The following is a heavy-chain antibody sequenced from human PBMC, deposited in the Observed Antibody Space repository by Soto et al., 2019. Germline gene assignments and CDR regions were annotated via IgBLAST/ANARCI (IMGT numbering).Heavy chain of an antibody. V-gene: IGHV4-59*01. CDR1: GGSISSYY. Sequence: SETLSLTCTVSGGSISSYYWSWIRQPPGKGLEWIGYIYYSGSTNYNPSLKSRVTISVDTSRNQFSLKLSSVTAADTAVYYCARHHTYYYDSSGYYEFDYWGQGTLVTVS. D-gene: IGHD3-22*01. CDR3: ARHHTYYYDSSGYYEFDY. CDR2: IYYSGST. J-gene: IGHJ4*02.